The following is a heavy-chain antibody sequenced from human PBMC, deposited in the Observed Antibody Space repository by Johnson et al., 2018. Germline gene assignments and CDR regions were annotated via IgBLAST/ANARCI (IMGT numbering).Heavy chain of an antibody. Sequence: QVQLRESGPGLVKPSETLSLTCTVSGGSITSYYWSWIRQPPGKGLEWIGYIYYSGSTNYNPPLKSRVTISVDTSKDQFSLKLSSVTAADTAVYYCARVYDFWSGYYRFYGMDVWGQGTTVTVSS. CDR2: IYYSGST. CDR1: GGSITSYY. V-gene: IGHV4-59*01. D-gene: IGHD3-3*01. CDR3: ARVYDFWSGYYRFYGMDV. J-gene: IGHJ6*02.